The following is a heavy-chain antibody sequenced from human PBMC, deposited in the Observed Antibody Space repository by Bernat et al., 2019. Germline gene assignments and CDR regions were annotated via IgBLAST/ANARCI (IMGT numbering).Heavy chain of an antibody. CDR2: INPSGGST. D-gene: IGHD2-2*01. Sequence: QVQLVQSGAEVKKPGASVKVSCKASGYTFTSYYMHWVRQAPGQGLEWMGIINPSGGSTSYAQKFQGRVTMTRVTSTMRVYMELRSLRSEYTAVYYGARGLGYCSSTSCCQYFDYWGQGDLVTVSS. V-gene: IGHV1-46*01. J-gene: IGHJ4*02. CDR3: ARGLGYCSSTSCCQYFDY. CDR1: GYTFTSYY.